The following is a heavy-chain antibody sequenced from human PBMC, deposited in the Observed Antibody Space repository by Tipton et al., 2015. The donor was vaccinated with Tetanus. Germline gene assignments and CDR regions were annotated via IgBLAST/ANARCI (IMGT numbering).Heavy chain of an antibody. J-gene: IGHJ5*02. CDR3: AKLVTA. Sequence: SLRLSCAASGFTFSGSSMSWVRQAPGKGLEWVSSIRTSDGSTYYADSVKGRFTISRDKSKNTLYLQGNSLRVGDTAIYYCAKLVTAWGQESLVTVSS. CDR1: GFTFSGSS. CDR2: IRTSDGST. D-gene: IGHD2-8*02. V-gene: IGHV3-23*01.